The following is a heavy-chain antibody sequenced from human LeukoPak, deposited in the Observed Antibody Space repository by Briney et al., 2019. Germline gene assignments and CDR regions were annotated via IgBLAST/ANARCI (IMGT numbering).Heavy chain of an antibody. J-gene: IGHJ4*02. CDR2: IWYDGSNK. CDR1: GFTFSSYG. Sequence: GGSLRLSCAASGFTFSSYGMHWVRQAPGKGLEGVAVIWYDGSNKYYADSVKGRFTISRDNSKNTLYLQMNSLRAEDTAIYYCAKAHSSGWTTRYFDCWGQGALVTVSS. CDR3: AKAHSSGWTTRYFDC. V-gene: IGHV3-33*06. D-gene: IGHD6-19*01.